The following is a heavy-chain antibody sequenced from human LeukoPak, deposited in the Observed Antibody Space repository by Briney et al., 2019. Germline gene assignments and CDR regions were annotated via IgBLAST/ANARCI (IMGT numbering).Heavy chain of an antibody. D-gene: IGHD2-15*01. CDR1: GFTVNSNH. CDR3: ARPALYCSGGSCLDFDY. Sequence: GGSLRLSCAASGFTVNSNHMTWVRQAPGKGLEWVSVIYSGGSTYYADSVKGRFTISRDNSKNTLYLQMNSLRAEDTAVYYCARPALYCSGGSCLDFDYWGQGTLVTVSS. V-gene: IGHV3-53*01. CDR2: IYSGGST. J-gene: IGHJ4*02.